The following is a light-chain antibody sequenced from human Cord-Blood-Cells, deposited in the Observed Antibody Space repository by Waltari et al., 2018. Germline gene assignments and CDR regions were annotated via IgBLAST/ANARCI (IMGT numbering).Light chain of an antibody. CDR2: GNN. J-gene: IGLJ1*01. V-gene: IGLV1-47*01. Sequence: QSVLTQPPSASGTPGQRVTIPSSGSSSNIGSNYVYWYQQLPGTAPKLLIYGNNPRPSGVPDRFSGSKSGTSASLAISGLRSEDEADYYCAAWDDSLSGSYVFGTGTKVTVL. CDR3: AAWDDSLSGSYV. CDR1: SSNIGSNY.